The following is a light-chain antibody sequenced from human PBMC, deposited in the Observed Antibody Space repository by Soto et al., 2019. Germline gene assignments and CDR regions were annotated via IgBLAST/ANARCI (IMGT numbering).Light chain of an antibody. J-gene: IGLJ3*02. CDR3: ESWDNSLNGQGV. CDR2: NNN. Sequence: QLVLTQPPSASGTPGQRVTISCSGSSSNNGSNTVNWYQQLPGTAPKLLIYNNNQRPSGVLDRFFGSKSGTSASLAIRGLQFEDEADYYCESWDNSLNGQGVFGGGTKLTVL. CDR1: SSNNGSNT. V-gene: IGLV1-44*01.